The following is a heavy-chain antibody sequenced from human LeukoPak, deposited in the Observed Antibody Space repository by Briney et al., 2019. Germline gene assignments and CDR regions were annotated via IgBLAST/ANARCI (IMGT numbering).Heavy chain of an antibody. D-gene: IGHD6-13*01. Sequence: GESLKISCTASGFTFSGYEMTWVRQAPGKGLEWMSYISVNGGAMHYADSVRGRFTTSRDDAKNSLYLHMNSLRVEDTAIYYCARKTDRLGAVGRDRYLDLWGRGTLITVSS. V-gene: IGHV3-48*03. J-gene: IGHJ2*01. CDR1: GFTFSGYE. CDR2: ISVNGGAM. CDR3: ARKTDRLGAVGRDRYLDL.